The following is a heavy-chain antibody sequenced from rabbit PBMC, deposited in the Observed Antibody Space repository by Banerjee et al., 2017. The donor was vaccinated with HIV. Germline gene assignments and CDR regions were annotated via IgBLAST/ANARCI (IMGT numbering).Heavy chain of an antibody. CDR1: GIDFSSYYY. V-gene: IGHV1S43*01. CDR2: IYADGSGYT. J-gene: IGHJ4*01. CDR3: ARDYAGGVDYNFNL. D-gene: IGHD8-1*01. Sequence: QQQLEESGGGLVKPGGTLTLTCKASGIDFSSYYYMCWVRQAPGKGLEWIACIYADGSGYTYYASWAKGRFTISSHNAQNTLYLQLNSLTAADTATYFCARDYAGGVDYNFNLWGPGTLVTVS.